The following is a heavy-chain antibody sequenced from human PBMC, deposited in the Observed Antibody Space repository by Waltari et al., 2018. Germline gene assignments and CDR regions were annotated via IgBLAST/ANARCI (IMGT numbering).Heavy chain of an antibody. CDR2: IGSVGSAP. V-gene: IGHV3-74*01. J-gene: IGHJ4*02. CDR3: ARPNWRESLAEFDS. CDR1: GFTFSSYW. Sequence: EVQLVESGGGLVQPGGSLRLSCAASGFTFSSYWMHWVRQAPGKGLVLVSRIGSVGSAPIYAHSVKGRFTISRDNAKNTLYLQMNSLRAADTAVYYCARPNWRESLAEFDSWGQGTLVTVSS. D-gene: IGHD7-27*01.